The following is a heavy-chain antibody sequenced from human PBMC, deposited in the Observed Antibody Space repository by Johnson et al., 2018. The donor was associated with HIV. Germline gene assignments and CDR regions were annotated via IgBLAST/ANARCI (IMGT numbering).Heavy chain of an antibody. CDR1: GFTFGDYA. D-gene: IGHD5-18*01. CDR2: IRWNSGSI. Sequence: VQLVESGGGLVQPGRSLRLSCAASGFTFGDYAMHWVRQAPGKGLEWVSGIRWNSGSIGYADSVKGRFTISRDNTKNSLYLQLNSLRSEDTALYYCAGSEVTVLVFDIWGKGTLVTFFS. J-gene: IGHJ3*02. CDR3: AGSEVTVLVFDI. V-gene: IGHV3-9*01.